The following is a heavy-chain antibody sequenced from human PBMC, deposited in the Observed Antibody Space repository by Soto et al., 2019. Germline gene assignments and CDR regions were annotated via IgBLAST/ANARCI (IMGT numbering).Heavy chain of an antibody. D-gene: IGHD3-9*01. Sequence: QVQLQESTPGLVKPSETLSLTCTVSGGSVSGYYWSWIRQTPGKGLEWLGYSHYGGSTSYKPSLTRRVALSVDTPKDPFALRRGSVTAAGTAVYFCARHVDIDRRGMAVWGQGTTVTVSS. CDR1: GGSVSGYY. CDR3: ARHVDIDRRGMAV. CDR2: SHYGGST. V-gene: IGHV4-59*08. J-gene: IGHJ6*02.